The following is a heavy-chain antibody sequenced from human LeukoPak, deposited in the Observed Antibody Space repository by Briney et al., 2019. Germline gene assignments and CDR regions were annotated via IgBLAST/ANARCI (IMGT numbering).Heavy chain of an antibody. CDR3: AKAFDYNGLRGEGGSFDC. V-gene: IGHV3-13*01. CDR1: GFNFSKND. D-gene: IGHD4-11*01. Sequence: GGSLRLSCVASGFNFSKNDMHWVRQATERGLEWVSAIGVGGDTYYADPVKGRFTISRENGKNSVYLQMNSLRAGDTAVYFCAKAFDYNGLRGEGGSFDCWGQGALVTVSS. CDR2: IGVGGDT. J-gene: IGHJ4*02.